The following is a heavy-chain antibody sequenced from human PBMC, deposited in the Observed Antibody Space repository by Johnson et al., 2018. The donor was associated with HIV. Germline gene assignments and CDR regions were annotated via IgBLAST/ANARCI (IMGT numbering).Heavy chain of an antibody. CDR3: ARAESSSSGVDAFDI. CDR1: GFTFSSYA. CDR2: ISGSGGST. Sequence: VQLVESGGGVVQPGRSLRLSCAASGFTFSSYAMHWVRQAPGKGLEWVSAISGSGGSTYYADSVKGRFTISRDNSKNTLYLQMNSLRAEDTAVYYCARAESSSSGVDAFDIWGQGTMVTVSS. D-gene: IGHD6-6*01. J-gene: IGHJ3*02. V-gene: IGHV3-23*04.